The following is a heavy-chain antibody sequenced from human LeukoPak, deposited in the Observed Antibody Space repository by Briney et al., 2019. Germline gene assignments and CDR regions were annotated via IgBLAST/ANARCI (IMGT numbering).Heavy chain of an antibody. V-gene: IGHV4-59*01. CDR3: ASDYYGSGSYFDY. CDR1: GGSISSYY. D-gene: IGHD3-10*01. J-gene: IGHJ4*02. CDR2: IYYSGST. Sequence: SETLSLTCTVSGGSISSYYWSWIRQPPGRGLEWIGYIYYSGSTNYNPSLKSRVTISVDTPKNQFSLKLSSVTAADTAVYYCASDYYGSGSYFDYWGQGTLVTVSS.